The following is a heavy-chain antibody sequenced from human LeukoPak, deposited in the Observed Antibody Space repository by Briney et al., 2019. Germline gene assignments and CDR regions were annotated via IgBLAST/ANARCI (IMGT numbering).Heavy chain of an antibody. J-gene: IGHJ4*02. V-gene: IGHV3-33*01. CDR3: AREASGYSRDF. D-gene: IGHD3-3*01. CDR1: GFTFSTFG. CDR2: IWRDGSRK. Sequence: PGGSLRLSCAASGFTFSTFGMHWLRQAPGKGLEWVAGIWRDGSRKRYGDSVKGRLTISRDNSNNTLFLQMNSLRAEDTAVYYCAREASGYSRDFWGQGTLVIVSS.